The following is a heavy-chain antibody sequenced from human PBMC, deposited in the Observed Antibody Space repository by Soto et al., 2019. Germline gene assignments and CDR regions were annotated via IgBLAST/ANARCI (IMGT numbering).Heavy chain of an antibody. CDR2: ISSSSSYI. D-gene: IGHD6-19*01. CDR1: GFTFSSYS. J-gene: IGHJ4*02. Sequence: GGSLRLSCAASGFTFSSYSMNWVRQAPGKGLEWVSSISSSSSYIYYADSVKGRFTISRDNAKNSLYLQMNSLRAEDTAVYYCAGSPGTVAGTYFDYWGQGTLVTVSS. CDR3: AGSPGTVAGTYFDY. V-gene: IGHV3-21*01.